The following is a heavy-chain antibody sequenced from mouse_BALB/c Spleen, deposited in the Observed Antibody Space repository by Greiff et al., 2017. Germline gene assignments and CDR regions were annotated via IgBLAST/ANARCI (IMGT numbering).Heavy chain of an antibody. V-gene: IGHV5-9-3*01. CDR3: ARHEGTVDY. Sequence: EVQRVESGGGLVQPGGSRKLSCAASGFTFSSFGMHWVRQAPEKGLEWVATISSGGSYTYYPDSVEGRFTISRNNAKNTLYLKMSSLRSEDTAMYYCARHEGTVDYWGQGTTLTVSS. CDR2: ISSGGSYT. D-gene: IGHD3-3*01. CDR1: GFTFSSFG. J-gene: IGHJ2*01.